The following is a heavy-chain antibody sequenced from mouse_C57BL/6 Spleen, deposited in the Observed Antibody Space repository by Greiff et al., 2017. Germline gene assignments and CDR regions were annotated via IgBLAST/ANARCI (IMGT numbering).Heavy chain of an antibody. CDR2: FYPGSGSI. D-gene: IGHD1-1*01. V-gene: IGHV1-62-2*01. Sequence: QVQLKESGAELVKPGASVKLSCKASGYTFTEYTIHWVKQRSGQGLGWIGWFYPGSGSIKYNEKFKDKATLTADNSSSTVYMELSRLTSEDSAVYFCARHEGASYYGSSLYAMDYWGQGTSVTVSS. CDR3: ARHEGASYYGSSLYAMDY. J-gene: IGHJ4*01. CDR1: GYTFTEYT.